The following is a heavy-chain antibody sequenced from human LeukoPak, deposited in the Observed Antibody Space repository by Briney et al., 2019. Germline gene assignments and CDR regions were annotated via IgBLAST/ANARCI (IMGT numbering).Heavy chain of an antibody. CDR3: ARTSGVSVAGSPYYFDF. CDR1: GYXFINYG. V-gene: IGHV1-18*01. Sequence: VASVKVSCKASGYXFINYGIAWLRQAPGQGLECMGWISPYSGNTDYAQKLQGRATMTTDRSTTTAYMELRSLGFDDTAVYYCARTSGVSVAGSPYYFDFWGQGTLITVSS. J-gene: IGHJ4*02. D-gene: IGHD6-13*01. CDR2: ISPYSGNT.